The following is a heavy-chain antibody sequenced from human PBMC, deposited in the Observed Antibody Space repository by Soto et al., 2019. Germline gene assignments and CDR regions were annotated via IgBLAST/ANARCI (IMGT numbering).Heavy chain of an antibody. J-gene: IGHJ4*02. V-gene: IGHV3-30*03. D-gene: IGHD3-10*01. CDR1: GFTFSTYG. Sequence: QVQLVESGGGVVQHGRSLRLSCVGSGFTFSTYGIYWVRQAPGKGLEWVAGTSYDGSDEYYADSVKGRFTISRDNSKSTLSLQMNNLRVEDTAMYYCAGNYYGSGSAYWGQGTLVTVSS. CDR3: AGNYYGSGSAY. CDR2: TSYDGSDE.